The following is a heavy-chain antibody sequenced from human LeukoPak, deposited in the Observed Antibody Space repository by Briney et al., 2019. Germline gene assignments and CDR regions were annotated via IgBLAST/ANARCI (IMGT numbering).Heavy chain of an antibody. V-gene: IGHV3-13*01. CDR2: IGTAGDT. Sequence: GGSLRLSCAASGFTFSSYDMHWVRQATGKGLEWVSAIGTAGDTYYPGSMKGRFTISRENAKNSLYLQMNSLRAGDTAVYYCARYSSSSSFDYWGQGTLVTVSS. CDR3: ARYSSSSSFDY. CDR1: GFTFSSYD. D-gene: IGHD6-13*01. J-gene: IGHJ4*02.